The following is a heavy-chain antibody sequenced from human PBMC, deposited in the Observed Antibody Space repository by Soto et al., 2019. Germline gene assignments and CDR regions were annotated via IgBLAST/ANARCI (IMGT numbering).Heavy chain of an antibody. Sequence: SVKVSCKSAGGTFSSHSINWVRQAPGQGLEWMGGIIPIFGPANFAKKFQGRVTITADESTTTAYMELSSLTSEDTAVYYCATGSFTSTGGRIGYHYNAMDVWGQGTTVTVSS. CDR3: ATGSFTSTGGRIGYHYNAMDV. V-gene: IGHV1-69*13. CDR1: GGTFSSHS. J-gene: IGHJ6*02. CDR2: IIPIFGPA. D-gene: IGHD1-1*01.